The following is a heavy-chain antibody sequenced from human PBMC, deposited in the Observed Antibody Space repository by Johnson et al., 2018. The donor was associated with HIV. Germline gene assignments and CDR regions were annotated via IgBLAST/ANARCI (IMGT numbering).Heavy chain of an antibody. V-gene: IGHV3-66*01. CDR1: GFTFSSYA. D-gene: IGHD1-26*01. Sequence: VQLVESGGGVVQPGRSLRLSCAASGFTFSSYAMSWVRQAPGKGLEWVAVIYSGGSTYYADSVKGRFTISRDNSKNTLFLQMNSLRAEDTAVYYCASEGALWSDAFDIWGQGTMVTVSS. J-gene: IGHJ3*02. CDR3: ASEGALWSDAFDI. CDR2: IYSGGST.